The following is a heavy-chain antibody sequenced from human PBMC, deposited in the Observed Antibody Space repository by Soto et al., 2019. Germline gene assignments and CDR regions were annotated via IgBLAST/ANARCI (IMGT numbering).Heavy chain of an antibody. V-gene: IGHV1-3*01. D-gene: IGHD3-3*01. CDR2: INAGNGNT. CDR1: GYTFTSYA. J-gene: IGHJ6*02. Sequence: GASVKVSCKASGYTFTSYAMHWVRQAPGQRLEWMGWINAGNGNTKYSQKFQGRVTITRDTSASTAYMELSSLRSEDTAVYYCARDPTIWSWGYYYGMDVWGQGTTVTVSS. CDR3: ARDPTIWSWGYYYGMDV.